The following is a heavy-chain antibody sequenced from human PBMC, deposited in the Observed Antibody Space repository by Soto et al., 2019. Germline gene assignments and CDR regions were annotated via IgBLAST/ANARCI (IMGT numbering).Heavy chain of an antibody. CDR3: ARSQGSSTSLEIYYYYYYGMDV. J-gene: IGHJ6*02. D-gene: IGHD2-2*01. CDR2: IIPISETT. V-gene: IGHV1-69*01. Sequence: QVQLVQSGAEVKKPGSSVKVSCKASGGTFSSYAISWVRQAPGQGLEWMGGIIPISETTNYAQKFQGRVTITADESTSTAYMELSSLRSEDTAVYYCARSQGSSTSLEIYYYYYYGMDVWGQGTTVTVS. CDR1: GGTFSSYA.